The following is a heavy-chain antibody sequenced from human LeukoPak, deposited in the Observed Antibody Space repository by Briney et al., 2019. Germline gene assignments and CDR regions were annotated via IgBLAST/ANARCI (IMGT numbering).Heavy chain of an antibody. CDR2: IYYSGST. Sequence: KPSETLSLTCTVSGGSISSSSYYWGWIRQPPGKGLEWIGSIYYSGSTYYNPSLKSRVTISVDTSKNQFSLKLSSVTAADTAVYYCARSDAPFSVFDYWGQGTPVTVSS. J-gene: IGHJ4*02. CDR3: ARSDAPFSVFDY. V-gene: IGHV4-39*07. D-gene: IGHD3-3*02. CDR1: GGSISSSSYY.